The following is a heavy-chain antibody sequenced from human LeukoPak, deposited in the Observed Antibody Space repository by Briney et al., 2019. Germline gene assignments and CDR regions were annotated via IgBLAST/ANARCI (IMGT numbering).Heavy chain of an antibody. V-gene: IGHV4-39*01. CDR2: IYYSGST. CDR1: GGSISSSSYY. D-gene: IGHD2-2*01. J-gene: IGHJ3*02. Sequence: SETLSLTCTVSGGSISSSSYYWGWIRQPPGKGLEWIGSIYYSGSTYYNPSLQSRVTISVDTSKNQFPLKLSSVTAADTAVYYCARSYCSSASCYAVGAFDIWGQGTMVTVSS. CDR3: ARSYCSSASCYAVGAFDI.